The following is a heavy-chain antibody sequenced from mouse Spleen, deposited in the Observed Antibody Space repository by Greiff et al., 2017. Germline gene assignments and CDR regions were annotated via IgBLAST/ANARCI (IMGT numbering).Heavy chain of an antibody. V-gene: IGHV2-6*01. D-gene: IGHD1-1*01. J-gene: IGHJ4*01. Sequence: QVQLQQSGPGLVAPSQSLSITCTVSGFSLTSYGVDWVRQSPGKGLEWLGVIWGGGSTNYNSALKSRLSISKDNSKSQVFLKMNSLQTDDTAMYYCASSTTVSRPSAMDYWGQGTSVTVSS. CDR3: ASSTTVSRPSAMDY. CDR2: IWGGGST. CDR1: GFSLTSYG.